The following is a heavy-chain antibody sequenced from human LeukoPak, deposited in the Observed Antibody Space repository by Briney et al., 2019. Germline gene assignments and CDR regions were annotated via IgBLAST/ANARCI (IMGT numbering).Heavy chain of an antibody. J-gene: IGHJ4*02. V-gene: IGHV3-30*18. CDR2: ISYDGSNK. CDR3: AKDTSAIYSSSSFGVFDY. Sequence: PGRSLRLSCAASGFTFSSYGMHWVRQAPGKGLEWVAVISYDGSNKYYADSVKGRFTISRDNSKNTLYLQMNSLRAEDTAVYYCAKDTSAIYSSSSFGVFDYWGQGTLVTVSS. D-gene: IGHD6-6*01. CDR1: GFTFSSYG.